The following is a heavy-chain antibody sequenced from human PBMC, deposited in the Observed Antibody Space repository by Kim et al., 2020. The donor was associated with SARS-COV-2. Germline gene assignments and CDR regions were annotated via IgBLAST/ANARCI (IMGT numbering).Heavy chain of an antibody. Sequence: GGSLRLSCAASGFTFSSYSMNWVRQAPGKGLEWVSYISSSSSTIYYADSVKGRFTISRDNAKNSLYLQMNSLRDEDTAVYYCARDAEVFRGSSGYYPTGSRYYYYGMDVWGQGTTVTVSS. J-gene: IGHJ6*02. V-gene: IGHV3-48*02. CDR2: ISSSSSTI. D-gene: IGHD3-22*01. CDR1: GFTFSSYS. CDR3: ARDAEVFRGSSGYYPTGSRYYYYGMDV.